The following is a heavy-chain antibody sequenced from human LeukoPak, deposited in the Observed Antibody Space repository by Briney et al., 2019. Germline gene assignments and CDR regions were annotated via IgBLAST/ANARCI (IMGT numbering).Heavy chain of an antibody. CDR1: GGSISSYY. J-gene: IGHJ4*02. CDR2: IYYSGST. V-gene: IGHV4-59*01. D-gene: IGHD6-13*01. Sequence: SETLSLTCAVSGGSISSYYWSWIRQPPGKGLEWIGYIYYSGSTNYNPSLKSRVTISVDTSKNQFSLKLLSMTAADTAVYYCARGMQQLYHFDSWGRGTLVTVSS. CDR3: ARGMQQLYHFDS.